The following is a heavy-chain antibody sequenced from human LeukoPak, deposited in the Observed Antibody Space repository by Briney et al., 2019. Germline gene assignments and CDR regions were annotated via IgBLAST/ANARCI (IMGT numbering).Heavy chain of an antibody. CDR3: ARDLFPRKYCSGGSCYQNYYYYGMDV. V-gene: IGHV3-21*01. CDR1: GFTFSHYS. Sequence: GGSLRLSCVASGFTFSHYSMNWVRQAPGKGLEWVSSIRFTGSYIYYADSVKGRFTISRDNSKNTLYLQMNSLRAEDTAVYYCARDLFPRKYCSGGSCYQNYYYYGMDVWGQGTTVTVSS. J-gene: IGHJ6*02. D-gene: IGHD2-15*01. CDR2: IRFTGSYI.